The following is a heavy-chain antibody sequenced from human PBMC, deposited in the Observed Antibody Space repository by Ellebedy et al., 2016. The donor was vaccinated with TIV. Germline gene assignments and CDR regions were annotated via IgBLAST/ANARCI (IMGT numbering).Heavy chain of an antibody. Sequence: PGGSLRLSCAVSGFTFSTYVIHWVRQAPGKGLEWVALISFDGSNKYYANSVKGRFTISRDNSKSTLYLQMNSLRTEDTAVYYCARGGGIKSYAAADYWGQGTLVTVSS. CDR2: ISFDGSNK. CDR3: ARGGGIKSYAAADY. CDR1: GFTFSTYV. J-gene: IGHJ4*02. D-gene: IGHD2-2*01. V-gene: IGHV3-30-3*01.